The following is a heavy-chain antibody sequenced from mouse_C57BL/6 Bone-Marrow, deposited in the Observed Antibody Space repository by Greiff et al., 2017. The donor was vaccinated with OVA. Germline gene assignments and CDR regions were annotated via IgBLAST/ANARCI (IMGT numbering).Heavy chain of an antibody. Sequence: VQLQQSGAELVRPGASVTLSCKASGYTFTDYEMHWVKQTPVHGLEWIGAIDPETGGTAYNQKFKGKAILTADKSSSTAYMELRSLTSEDSAVYYCTKEGLRKFAYWGQGTLVTVSA. D-gene: IGHD1-1*01. CDR2: IDPETGGT. J-gene: IGHJ3*01. V-gene: IGHV1-15*01. CDR1: GYTFTDYE. CDR3: TKEGLRKFAY.